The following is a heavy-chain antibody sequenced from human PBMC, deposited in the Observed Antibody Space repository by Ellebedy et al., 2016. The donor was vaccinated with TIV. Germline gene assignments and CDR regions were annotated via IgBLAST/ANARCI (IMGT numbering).Heavy chain of an antibody. CDR1: EFTFSTYH. V-gene: IGHV3-33*01. Sequence: GESLKISCAASEFTFSTYHMHWVRQAPGKGLEWVAVIWYDGTAKFYAESVKGRFTMSRDNSQNTLYLEMNSLRADDTALYYFARELGGSGGSDFDYWGQGTLVTVSS. CDR3: ARELGGSGGSDFDY. CDR2: IWYDGTAK. D-gene: IGHD2-15*01. J-gene: IGHJ4*02.